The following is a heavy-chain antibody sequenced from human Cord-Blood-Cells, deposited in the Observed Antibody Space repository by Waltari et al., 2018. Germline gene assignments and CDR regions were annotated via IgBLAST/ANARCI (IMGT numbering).Heavy chain of an antibody. CDR3: ARLTYDSSGYFIDY. CDR1: GGSIRSSSYY. Sequence: QLQLQESGPGLVKPSETLSPTCTVSGGSIRSSSYYWCWIRPPPGKGLEWIGSIYYSGITYYNPSLKSRVTISVDTSKNQFSLKLSSVTAADTAVYYCARLTYDSSGYFIDYWGQGTLVTVSS. CDR2: IYYSGIT. J-gene: IGHJ4*02. D-gene: IGHD3-22*01. V-gene: IGHV4-39*01.